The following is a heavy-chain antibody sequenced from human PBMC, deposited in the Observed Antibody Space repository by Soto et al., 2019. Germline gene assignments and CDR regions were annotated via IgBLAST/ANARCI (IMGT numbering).Heavy chain of an antibody. D-gene: IGHD3-22*01. CDR3: AREYYYDSKAAFDI. J-gene: IGHJ3*02. V-gene: IGHV1-18*04. CDR2: ISAYNGNT. Sequence: ASVKVSCKASGYTFTSYGISWVRQAPGQGLEWMGWISAYNGNTNYAQKLQGRVTMTTXTXXSXXXMXLXXLRXDATAVYYCAREYYYDSKAAFDIWGQGTMVTVSS. CDR1: GYTFTSYG.